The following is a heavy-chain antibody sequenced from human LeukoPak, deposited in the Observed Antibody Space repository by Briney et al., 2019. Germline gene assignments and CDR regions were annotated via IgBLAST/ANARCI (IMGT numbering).Heavy chain of an antibody. CDR1: GGSISSYY. CDR3: ARQAPDRSDDAFDI. V-gene: IGHV4-39*01. J-gene: IGHJ3*02. CDR2: IYYSGST. D-gene: IGHD6-25*01. Sequence: PSETLSLTCTVSGGSISSYYWGWIRQPPGKGLEWIGSIYYSGSTYYNPSLKSRVTISVDTSKNQFSLKLSSVTAADTAVYYCARQAPDRSDDAFDIWGQGTMVTVSS.